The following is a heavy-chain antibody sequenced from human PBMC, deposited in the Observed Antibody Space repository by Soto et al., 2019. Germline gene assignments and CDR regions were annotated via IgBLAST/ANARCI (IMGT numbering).Heavy chain of an antibody. CDR3: ARDRSSSWYSFWFDP. CDR1: GYTFTSYY. D-gene: IGHD6-13*01. CDR2: INPSGVST. V-gene: IGHV1-46*01. J-gene: IGHJ5*02. Sequence: GASVKVSCKASGYTFTSYYMHWVRQAPGQGLEWMGIINPSGVSTSYAQKFQGRVTMTRDTSTSTVYMELSSLRSEDTAVYYCARDRSSSWYSFWFDPWGQGTLVTVSS.